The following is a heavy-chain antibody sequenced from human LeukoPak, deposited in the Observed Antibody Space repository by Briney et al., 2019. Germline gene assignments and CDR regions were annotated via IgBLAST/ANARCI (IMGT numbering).Heavy chain of an antibody. CDR1: EFPFRNYA. D-gene: IGHD6-6*01. CDR3: AKGSSLSRPYYFDY. V-gene: IGHV3-23*01. Sequence: GGSLRLSCAASEFPFRNYAMSWVRQAPGKGLEWVSAITDSGGNTYHADSVKGRFTISRDNSKNTLFLQMNSLRVEDTAVYYCAKGSSLSRPYYFDYWGQGTLVTVSS. CDR2: ITDSGGNT. J-gene: IGHJ4*02.